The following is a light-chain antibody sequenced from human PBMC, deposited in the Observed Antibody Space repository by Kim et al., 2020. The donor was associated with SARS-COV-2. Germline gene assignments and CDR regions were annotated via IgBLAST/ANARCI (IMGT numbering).Light chain of an antibody. J-gene: IGKJ2*01. CDR1: QDITIY. V-gene: IGKV1-33*01. Sequence: DIQMTQSPSSLSASVGDRVTITCQASQDITIYLNWFQQRPGKAPKLLMYDASNLETGVPSRFTGSGSGTDFTFTISSLQPEDIATYYCQQYDSLPYTVGRRAKLEI. CDR3: QQYDSLPYT. CDR2: DAS.